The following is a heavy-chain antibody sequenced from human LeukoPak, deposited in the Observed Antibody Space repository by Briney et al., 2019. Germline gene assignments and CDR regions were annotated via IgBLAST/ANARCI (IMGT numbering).Heavy chain of an antibody. J-gene: IGHJ4*02. Sequence: GGSLRLSCAASGFTFSSYSMNWVRQAPGKGLGWVAFIRIDGSNKYYSDSSKGRFTISRDNPTNTLSPQMTSLRAPATPVYNWAKSLSPLGKSGDSSFDYWGQGTLVAASS. CDR2: IRIDGSNK. CDR1: GFTFSSYS. CDR3: AKSLSPLGKSGDSSFDY. D-gene: IGHD3-10*01. V-gene: IGHV3-30*02.